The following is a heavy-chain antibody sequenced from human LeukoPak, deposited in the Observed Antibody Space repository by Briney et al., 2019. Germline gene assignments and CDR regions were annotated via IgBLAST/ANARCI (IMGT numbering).Heavy chain of an antibody. J-gene: IGHJ4*02. Sequence: GGSLRLSCAGSGFTFSSHWMTWVRQTPGKGLEWVASIKHDGSEKNYVDSVKGRFTISRDNAKNSLYVEMNNLRGEDTAVYYCARDNFDWRPLDCWGQGTLVTVSS. CDR2: IKHDGSEK. D-gene: IGHD3-9*01. V-gene: IGHV3-7*03. CDR3: ARDNFDWRPLDC. CDR1: GFTFSSHW.